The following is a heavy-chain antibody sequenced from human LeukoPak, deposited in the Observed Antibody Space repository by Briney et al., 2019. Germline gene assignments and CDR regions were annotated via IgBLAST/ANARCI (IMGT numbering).Heavy chain of an antibody. CDR1: GCTCSNYG. Sequence: GGSLRISCAASGCTCSNYGMHWVRQAPGKGLEWVAVISYDGSNKYYADSVEGRFTISRDNSKNTLYLQMNSLRAEDTAVYYCAKEGDTYYYVNSGKLDYWGQGTLVTVSS. CDR2: ISYDGSNK. J-gene: IGHJ4*02. V-gene: IGHV3-30*18. D-gene: IGHD3-22*01. CDR3: AKEGDTYYYVNSGKLDY.